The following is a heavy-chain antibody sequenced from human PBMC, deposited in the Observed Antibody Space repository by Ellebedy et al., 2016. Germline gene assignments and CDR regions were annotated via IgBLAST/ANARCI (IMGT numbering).Heavy chain of an antibody. V-gene: IGHV7-4-1*02. Sequence: ASVKVSCKASGYTFTSYYMHWVRQAPGQGLEWMGWINTNTGNPTYAQGFTGRFVFSLDTSVSTAYLQISSLKAEDTAVYYCARVGRWELPAGSRYYYYYYMDVWGKGTTVTVSS. CDR2: INTNTGNP. CDR3: ARVGRWELPAGSRYYYYYYMDV. J-gene: IGHJ6*03. CDR1: GYTFTSYY. D-gene: IGHD1-26*01.